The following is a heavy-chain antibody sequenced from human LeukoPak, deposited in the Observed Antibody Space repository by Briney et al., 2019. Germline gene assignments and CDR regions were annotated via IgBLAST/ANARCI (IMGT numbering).Heavy chain of an antibody. V-gene: IGHV4-30-2*01. CDR3: GRGERLGVAY. D-gene: IGHD3-16*01. CDR2: IYHSGST. CDR1: GGSISSGGYS. Sequence: SETLSLTCAVSGGSISSGGYSWSWIRQPPGKGLEWIGYIYHSGSTYYNPSLKSRVTISVDRSKNQFSLKLSSVTAADTAVYYCGRGERLGVAYWGRGTLVTVSS. J-gene: IGHJ4*02.